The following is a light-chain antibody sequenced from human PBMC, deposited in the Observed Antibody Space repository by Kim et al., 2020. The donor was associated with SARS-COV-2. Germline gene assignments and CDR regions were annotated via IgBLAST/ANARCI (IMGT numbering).Light chain of an antibody. CDR1: SGSMARNY. V-gene: IGLV6-57*02. Sequence: SETISCSSSSGSMARNYVQWCQQRPGSAHTTVIYEDSRRPSGVPARLSGSIDSASNAASLTISGLKTEDEADYYCQSYDSTSVVFGGGTQLTVL. J-gene: IGLJ2*01. CDR3: QSYDSTSVV. CDR2: EDS.